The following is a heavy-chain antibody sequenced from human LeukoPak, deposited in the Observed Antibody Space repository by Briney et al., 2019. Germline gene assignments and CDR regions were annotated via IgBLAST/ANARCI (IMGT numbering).Heavy chain of an antibody. CDR1: GGSISTYY. J-gene: IGHJ4*02. Sequence: SETLSLTCTVSGGSISTYYWSWIRQPPGQGLEWIGEVYYRGSTNYNPSLKSRVTISVDTSKNQFSLKLTSVTAADTAVYYCATASGIVAAHFDYWGQGTLVTVSS. V-gene: IGHV4-59*01. CDR2: VYYRGST. CDR3: ATASGIVAAHFDY. D-gene: IGHD2-15*01.